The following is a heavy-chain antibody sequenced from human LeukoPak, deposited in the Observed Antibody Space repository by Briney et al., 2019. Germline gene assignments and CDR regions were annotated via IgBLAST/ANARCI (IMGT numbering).Heavy chain of an antibody. J-gene: IGHJ4*02. Sequence: GGSLRLSCAASGFTFSSYSMNWVRQAPGKGLEWVSVIYSGGSTYYADSVKGRFTISRDNSKNTLYLQMNSLRAEDTAVYYCARDSTEWFGELHWGQGTLVTVSS. V-gene: IGHV3-53*01. CDR1: GFTFSSYS. CDR3: ARDSTEWFGELH. CDR2: IYSGGST. D-gene: IGHD3-10*01.